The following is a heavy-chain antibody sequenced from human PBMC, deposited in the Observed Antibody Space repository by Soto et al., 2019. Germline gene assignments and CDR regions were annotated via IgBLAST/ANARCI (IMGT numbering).Heavy chain of an antibody. CDR2: IYFNGNT. V-gene: IGHV4-59*01. CDR1: AASFSKYY. D-gene: IGHD3-16*01. CDR3: ASVTFGGVVLAH. J-gene: IGHJ4*02. Sequence: SETLSLTCTVSAASFSKYYWSWIRQPPGKGLEWIGYIYFNGNTNYNPSLKRRVTISIDTSKKQISLNLTSVTDADTAVYYCASVTFGGVVLAHWGQGTLVTAPQ.